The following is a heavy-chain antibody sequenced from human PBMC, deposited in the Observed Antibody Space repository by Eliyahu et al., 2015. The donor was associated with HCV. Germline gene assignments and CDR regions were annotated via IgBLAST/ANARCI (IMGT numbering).Heavy chain of an antibody. Sequence: QXQLVESGGGVVQPGGSLRLSXAASGXTLSNYGMXWXRQAPGKGLEWVAVIWYDGRNIDFEDSVKGRFTISRDISKNTLYLEMNSLRAEDTAVYYCARDGTLGAGNYHFDHWGQGILVTVSS. CDR1: GXTLSNYG. J-gene: IGHJ4*02. V-gene: IGHV3-33*01. D-gene: IGHD3-10*01. CDR2: IWYDGRNI. CDR3: ARDGTLGAGNYHFDH.